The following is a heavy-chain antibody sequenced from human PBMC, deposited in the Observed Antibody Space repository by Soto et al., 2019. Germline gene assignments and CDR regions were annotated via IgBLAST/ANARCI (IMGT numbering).Heavy chain of an antibody. V-gene: IGHV3-23*01. CDR2: ISGSDDST. Sequence: EVQLLESGGGLVQPGESLRLSCAASGFTFSSYAMSWVRQAPGKGLEWVSVISGSDDSTYYADSVKGRFTISRDNSKNTLYLQMNSLRAEETAVYYCAKRSSSSTCDYWGQGTLVTVSS. D-gene: IGHD6-6*01. J-gene: IGHJ4*02. CDR1: GFTFSSYA. CDR3: AKRSSSSTCDY.